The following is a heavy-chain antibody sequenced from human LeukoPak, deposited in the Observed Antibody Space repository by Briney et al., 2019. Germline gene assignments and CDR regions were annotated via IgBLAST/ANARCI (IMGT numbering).Heavy chain of an antibody. D-gene: IGHD6-6*01. CDR2: ISYDGSNK. J-gene: IGHJ1*01. V-gene: IGHV3-30*18. CDR1: GFTFSSYG. Sequence: PGRSLRLSCAPSGFTFSSYGMHWVRQAPGKGLEWVAVISYDGSNKYYADSVRGRFTISRDNSKNTLYLQMNSLRAEDTAVYYCAKIAARPGEYFQHWGQGTLVTVSS. CDR3: AKIAARPGEYFQH.